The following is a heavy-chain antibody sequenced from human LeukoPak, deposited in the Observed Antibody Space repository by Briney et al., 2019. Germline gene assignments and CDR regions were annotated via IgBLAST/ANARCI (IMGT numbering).Heavy chain of an antibody. Sequence: SETLSLTCAVSGGSISSGGYSWSWIRQPPGKGLEWIGYIYHSGSTYYNPPLKSRVTISVDRSKNQFSLKLSSVTAADTAVYYCAASSGYYYGNYFDYWGQGTLVTVSS. J-gene: IGHJ4*02. V-gene: IGHV4-30-2*01. D-gene: IGHD3-22*01. CDR1: GGSISSGGYS. CDR2: IYHSGST. CDR3: AASSGYYYGNYFDY.